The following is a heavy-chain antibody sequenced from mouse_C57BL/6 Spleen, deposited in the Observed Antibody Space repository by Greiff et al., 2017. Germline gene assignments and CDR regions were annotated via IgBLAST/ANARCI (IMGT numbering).Heavy chain of an antibody. J-gene: IGHJ2*01. Sequence: EVQLQQSGTVLARPGASVKMSCKTSGYTFTSYWMHWVKQRPGQGLEWIGAIYPGNSDTSYNQKFKGKAKLTAVTSASTAYMELSSLTNEDSAVYYCTRSFYDYDDGGFDYWGQGTTLTVSS. D-gene: IGHD2-4*01. CDR3: TRSFYDYDDGGFDY. CDR2: IYPGNSDT. CDR1: GYTFTSYW. V-gene: IGHV1-5*01.